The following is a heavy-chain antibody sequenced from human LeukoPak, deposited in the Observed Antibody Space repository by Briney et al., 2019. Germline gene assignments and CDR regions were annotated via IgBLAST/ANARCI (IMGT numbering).Heavy chain of an antibody. V-gene: IGHV3-9*03. J-gene: IGHJ4*02. Sequence: GGSLRLSCAASGFTFDDYAMHWVRQAPGKGLEWVSGISWNSGSIGYADSVKGRFTISRDNAKNSLYLQMNSLRAGDMALYYCAKDAAGATRGYYFDYWGQGTLVTVSS. CDR2: ISWNSGSI. D-gene: IGHD2-8*02. CDR3: AKDAAGATRGYYFDY. CDR1: GFTFDDYA.